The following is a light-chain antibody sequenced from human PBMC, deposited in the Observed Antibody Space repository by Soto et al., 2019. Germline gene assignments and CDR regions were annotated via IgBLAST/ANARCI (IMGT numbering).Light chain of an antibody. J-gene: IGLJ2*01. CDR1: SSNIGSET. Sequence: QSVLTQPPSASGTPGQRVTISCSGSSSNIGSETVNWYQHHPGTAPKLLIYVNNQRPSWVPDRLSGCKSGASASLPISALQSEDEDDYFCAALDDSLNRVVFGGGTKLTVL. V-gene: IGLV1-44*01. CDR3: AALDDSLNRVV. CDR2: VNN.